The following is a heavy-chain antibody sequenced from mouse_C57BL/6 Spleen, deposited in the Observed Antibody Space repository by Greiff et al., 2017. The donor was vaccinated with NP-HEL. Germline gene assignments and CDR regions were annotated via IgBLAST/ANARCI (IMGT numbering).Heavy chain of an antibody. D-gene: IGHD3-2*02. CDR1: GYTFTSYW. Sequence: VQLQQSGAELVRPGTSVKLSCKASGYTFTSYWMHWVKQRPGQGLEWIGVIDPSDSYTNYNQKFKGKATLTVDTSSSTAYMQLSSLTSEDSAVYYCARPLDSSGFPLDYWGQGTTLTVSS. CDR2: IDPSDSYT. V-gene: IGHV1-59*01. J-gene: IGHJ2*01. CDR3: ARPLDSSGFPLDY.